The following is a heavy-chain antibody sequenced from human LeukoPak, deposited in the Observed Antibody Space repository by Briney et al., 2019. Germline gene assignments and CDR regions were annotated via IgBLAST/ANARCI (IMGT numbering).Heavy chain of an antibody. CDR3: ARGRDSSGWRYYGMDV. Sequence: SETLSLTCTVSGVSISSYYWSWIRQPPGKGLEWIGYIYYSGSTNYNPSLKSRVTISVDTSKNQFSLKLSSVTAADTAVYYCARGRDSSGWRYYGMDVWGQGTTVTVSS. D-gene: IGHD3-22*01. J-gene: IGHJ6*02. CDR2: IYYSGST. CDR1: GVSISSYY. V-gene: IGHV4-59*01.